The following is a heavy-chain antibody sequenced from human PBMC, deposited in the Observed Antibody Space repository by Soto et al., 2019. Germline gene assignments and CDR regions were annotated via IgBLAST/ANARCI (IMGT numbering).Heavy chain of an antibody. CDR3: AASLTSGGFDI. Sequence: DVHLVESGGGLVEPGGSLRLSCAVSGFTFTDVYMSLVRQAPGKGLEWVGRRTSRRAGGTTACTAPVNGRCTISGEDSNNTLYLQLNSLKTEDTAVYYCAASLTSGGFDIWGQGKMVTVSS. J-gene: IGHJ3*02. V-gene: IGHV3-15*01. CDR1: GFTFTDVY. CDR2: RTSRRAGGTT. D-gene: IGHD3-16*01.